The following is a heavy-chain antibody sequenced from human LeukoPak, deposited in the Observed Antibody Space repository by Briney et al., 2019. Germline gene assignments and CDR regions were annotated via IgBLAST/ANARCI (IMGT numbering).Heavy chain of an antibody. V-gene: IGHV4-38-2*02. D-gene: IGHD3-10*01. Sequence: KPSETLSLTCTVSGYSISSGYYWGWIRQPPGKGLEWIGSIYHSGSTYYNPSLKSRVTISVDTSKNQFSLKLSSVTAADTAVYYCAREEYYYGSGSYYNPSYYFDYWGQGTLVTVSS. J-gene: IGHJ4*02. CDR2: IYHSGST. CDR3: AREEYYYGSGSYYNPSYYFDY. CDR1: GYSISSGYY.